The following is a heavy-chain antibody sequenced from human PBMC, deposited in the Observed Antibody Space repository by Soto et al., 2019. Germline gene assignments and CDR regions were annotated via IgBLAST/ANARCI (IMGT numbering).Heavy chain of an antibody. V-gene: IGHV3-64D*06. J-gene: IGHJ4*02. D-gene: IGHD3-22*01. Sequence: GGSLRLSCSASGFTFSSYAMHWVRQAPGKGLEYVSAISSNGGSTYYADSVKGRFTISRDNSKNTLYLQMSSLRAEDTAVYYCVKNVMEYYYDSSGYYYFDYWGQGTLVTVSS. CDR2: ISSNGGST. CDR1: GFTFSSYA. CDR3: VKNVMEYYYDSSGYYYFDY.